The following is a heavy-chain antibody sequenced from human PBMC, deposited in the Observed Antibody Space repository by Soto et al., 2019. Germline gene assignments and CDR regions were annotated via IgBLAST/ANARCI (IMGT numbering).Heavy chain of an antibody. CDR3: AREEYDILTGHPNWFDP. Sequence: PSETLSLTCTVSGGSISSYYWSWIRQPPGKGLEWIGYIYYSGSTNYNPSLKSRVTISVDTSKNQFSLKLSSVTAADTAVYYCAREEYDILTGHPNWFDPWGQGTLVTVS. CDR2: IYYSGST. J-gene: IGHJ5*02. CDR1: GGSISSYY. V-gene: IGHV4-59*01. D-gene: IGHD3-9*01.